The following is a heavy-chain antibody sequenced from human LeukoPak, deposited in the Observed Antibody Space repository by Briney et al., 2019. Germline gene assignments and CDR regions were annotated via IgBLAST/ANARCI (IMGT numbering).Heavy chain of an antibody. CDR2: TIPNSGGK. CDR1: GYTFTGYY. J-gene: IGHJ4*02. CDR3: ARVGQWEALDY. Sequence: ASVKVSCKASGYTFTGYYMHWVRQAPGQGLEWMGWTIPNSGGKNYAQKFQGRVTMTRDTSISTAYMEMSRLRSDDTAVYYCARVGQWEALDYWGQGTLVTVSS. D-gene: IGHD1-26*01. V-gene: IGHV1-2*02.